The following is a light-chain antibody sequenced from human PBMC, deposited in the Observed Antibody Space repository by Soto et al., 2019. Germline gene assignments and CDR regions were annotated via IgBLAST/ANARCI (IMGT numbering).Light chain of an antibody. Sequence: QSLLTQPASVSGSPGESITISCPGTSSDVGGYNYVSWYQQHPGKAPKLMIYDVSNRPSGVSNRFSGSKSGNTASLTISWLQAEDEADYYCSSYTSSYTLVFGGGTKVTVL. CDR3: SSYTSSYTLV. CDR1: SSDVGGYNY. J-gene: IGLJ2*01. V-gene: IGLV2-14*01. CDR2: DVS.